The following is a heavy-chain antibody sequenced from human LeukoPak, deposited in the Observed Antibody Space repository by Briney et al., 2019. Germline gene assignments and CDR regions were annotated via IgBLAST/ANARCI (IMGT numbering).Heavy chain of an antibody. CDR1: GGSISSYY. D-gene: IGHD3-3*01. V-gene: IGHV4-4*07. CDR2: IYTSGST. J-gene: IGHJ6*03. Sequence: SETLSLTRTVSGGSISSYYWSWIRQPAGKGLEWIGRIYTSGSTNYNPSLKSRVTMSVDTSKNQFSLKLSSVTAADTAVYYCARGAPWSGYYTGTYYYYMDVWGKGTTVTVSS. CDR3: ARGAPWSGYYTGTYYYYMDV.